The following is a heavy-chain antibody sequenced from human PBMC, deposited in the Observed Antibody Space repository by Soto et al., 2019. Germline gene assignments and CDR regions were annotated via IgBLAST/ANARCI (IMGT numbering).Heavy chain of an antibody. D-gene: IGHD6-19*01. CDR3: ARDGSIAVAGGSYYYGMDV. V-gene: IGHV3-33*01. J-gene: IGHJ6*02. CDR2: IWYDGSNK. Sequence: QTGGSLRLSCAASGFTFSSYGMHWVRQAPGKGLEWVAVIWYDGSNKYYADSVKGRFTISRDNSKNTLYLQMNSLRAEDTAVYYCARDGSIAVAGGSYYYGMDVWGQGTTVTVSS. CDR1: GFTFSSYG.